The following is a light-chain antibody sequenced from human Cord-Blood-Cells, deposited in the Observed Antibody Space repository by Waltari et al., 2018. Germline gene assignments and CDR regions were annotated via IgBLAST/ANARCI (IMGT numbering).Light chain of an antibody. J-gene: IGKJ1*01. CDR2: AAS. Sequence: DIQMTQSPSSLSASVGDRVTITCRASQSISSYLNWYQQKPGKAPKLLSYAASSLQSGGPSRFSGSGSGTDFTLTISSLQPEDFATYYCQQSYRTPWTFGQGTKVEIK. CDR3: QQSYRTPWT. V-gene: IGKV1-39*01. CDR1: QSISSY.